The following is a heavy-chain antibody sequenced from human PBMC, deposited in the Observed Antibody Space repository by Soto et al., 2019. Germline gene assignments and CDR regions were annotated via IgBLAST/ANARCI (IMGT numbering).Heavy chain of an antibody. CDR3: ATTVVTVTYWYFDL. Sequence: SETLSLTCTVSGGSISSGDYYWSWIRQPPGKGLEWIGYIHYSGSTYYNPSLKSRITMSLDTSKSQFSLKLSSVTAADTAMYYCATTVVTVTYWYFDLWGRGTLVTVSS. D-gene: IGHD2-15*01. CDR1: GGSISSGDYY. J-gene: IGHJ2*01. CDR2: IHYSGST. V-gene: IGHV4-30-4*01.